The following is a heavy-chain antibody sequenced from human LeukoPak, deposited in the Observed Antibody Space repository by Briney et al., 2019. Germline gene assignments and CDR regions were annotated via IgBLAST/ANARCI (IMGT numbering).Heavy chain of an antibody. CDR1: GYTFTSYG. CDR3: ARGRAGESSTSWGCFDY. CDR2: ISAYNGNT. D-gene: IGHD2-2*01. Sequence: AASVKVSCKASGYTFTSYGISWVRQAPGQGLEWMGWISAYNGNTNYAQKLQGRVTMTTDTSTSTAYMELRSLRSDDTAVYYCARGRAGESSTSWGCFDYWGQGTLVTVSS. V-gene: IGHV1-18*01. J-gene: IGHJ4*02.